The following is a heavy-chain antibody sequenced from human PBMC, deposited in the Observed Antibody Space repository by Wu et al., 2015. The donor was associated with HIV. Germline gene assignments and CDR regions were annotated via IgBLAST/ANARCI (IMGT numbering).Heavy chain of an antibody. J-gene: IGHJ6*03. V-gene: IGHV1-69*13. CDR1: GATFTSYA. CDR3: ARGRATYNYYYYYYMDV. CDR2: LIPMYGTA. Sequence: QVQLLQSGAEVKNPGSSVRVSCKASGATFTSYALSWVRQAPGQGLEWMGRLIPMYGTANYAQKFQGRVTITADESTSTAYMDVSSLRSDDTAVYYCARGRATYNYYYYYYMDVVGQRDHGHRLL. D-gene: IGHD2-2*02.